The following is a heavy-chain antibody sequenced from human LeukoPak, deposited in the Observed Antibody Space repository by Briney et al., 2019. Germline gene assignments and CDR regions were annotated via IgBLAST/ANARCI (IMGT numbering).Heavy chain of an antibody. CDR1: GYTFTSYG. CDR3: ARDASRSYSSGWYAQTRNYYYYGMDV. CDR2: ISAYNGNT. Sequence: ASVKVSCKASGYTFTSYGISWVRQAPGQGLEWMGWISAYNGNTNYAQKFQGRVTMTRDTSISTAYMELSRLRSDDTAVYYCARDASRSYSSGWYAQTRNYYYYGMDVWGQGTTVTVSS. J-gene: IGHJ6*02. D-gene: IGHD6-19*01. V-gene: IGHV1-18*01.